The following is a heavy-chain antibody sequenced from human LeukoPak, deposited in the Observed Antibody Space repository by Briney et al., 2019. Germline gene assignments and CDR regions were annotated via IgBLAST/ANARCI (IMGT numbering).Heavy chain of an antibody. V-gene: IGHV1-24*01. CDR3: ATDHGEGSHFDY. D-gene: IGHD1-26*01. Sequence: ASVKVSCKVSGYTLTELSMHWVRQAPGKGLEWMGGFDPEDGETIYAQKFQGRVTTTGDTSTDTAYMELSSLRSEDTAVYYCATDHGEGSHFDYWGQGTLVTVSS. CDR2: FDPEDGET. CDR1: GYTLTELS. J-gene: IGHJ4*02.